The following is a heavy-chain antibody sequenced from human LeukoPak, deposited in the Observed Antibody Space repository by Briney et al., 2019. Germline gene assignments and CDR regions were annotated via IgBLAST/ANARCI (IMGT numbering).Heavy chain of an antibody. J-gene: IGHJ4*02. CDR3: AKDTGSGYDYFSYYFDY. Sequence: GGSLRLSCAASGFTFDDYTMHWVRQAPGKGLEWVSLISWDGGSTYYADSVKGRSTISRDNSKNSLYLQMNSLRAEDTAVYYCAKDTGSGYDYFSYYFDYWGQGTLVTVSS. CDR1: GFTFDDYT. CDR2: ISWDGGST. V-gene: IGHV3-43*01. D-gene: IGHD5-12*01.